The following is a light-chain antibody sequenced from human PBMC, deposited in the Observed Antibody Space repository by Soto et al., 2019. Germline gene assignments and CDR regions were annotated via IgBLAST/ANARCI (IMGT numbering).Light chain of an antibody. CDR3: CSYAGGYTYL. CDR1: NRDVGTHNY. Sequence: QSALAQPPSASGSPGQSVTISCTGTNRDVGTHNYVSWYQQYPGKAPKLLIYDVVKRPSGIPHRFSGSKSGNTASLTISGLQAEDEADYFCCSYAGGYTYLFGTGTKVTVL. V-gene: IGLV2-11*01. CDR2: DVV. J-gene: IGLJ1*01.